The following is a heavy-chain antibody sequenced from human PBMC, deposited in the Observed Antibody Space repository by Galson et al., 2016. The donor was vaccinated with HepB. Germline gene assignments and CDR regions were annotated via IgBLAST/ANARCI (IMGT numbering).Heavy chain of an antibody. D-gene: IGHD4-17*01. V-gene: IGHV3-66*02. CDR1: GFTVSSNY. CDR2: IYSGGTT. Sequence: SLRLSCAASGFTVSSNYMTWVRQAPGKGPEYVPVIYSGGTTYYADSVKGRFTISRDNSKNTLFLQMNTLRAEDTAVYYCARGVYGDHGWFDYWGQGTLVTVSS. J-gene: IGHJ4*02. CDR3: ARGVYGDHGWFDY.